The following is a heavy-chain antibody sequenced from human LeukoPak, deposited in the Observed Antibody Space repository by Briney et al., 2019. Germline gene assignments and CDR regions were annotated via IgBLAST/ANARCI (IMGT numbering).Heavy chain of an antibody. CDR3: AIGGSSGYSLLYYFDY. D-gene: IGHD3-22*01. CDR1: GGSISSSSYY. CDR2: IYYSGST. Sequence: KASETLSLTCTVSGGSISSSSYYWGWIRQPPGKGLEWIGSIYYSGSTYYNPSLKSRVTISVDTSKNQFSLKLSSVTAADTAVYYCAIGGSSGYSLLYYFDYWGQGTLVTVSS. J-gene: IGHJ4*02. V-gene: IGHV4-39*01.